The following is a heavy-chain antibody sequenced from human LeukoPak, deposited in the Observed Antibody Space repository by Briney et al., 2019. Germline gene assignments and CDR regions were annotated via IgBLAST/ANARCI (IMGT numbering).Heavy chain of an antibody. Sequence: SGGSLRLSCAASGFTFDDYGMSWVRQAPGKGLEWVSGINWNGGSTGYADSVKGRFTISRDNAKNSLYLRMNSLRAEDTALYYCARDYYYGSGSYLRWFDPWGQGTLVTVSS. CDR3: ARDYYYGSGSYLRWFDP. V-gene: IGHV3-20*04. D-gene: IGHD3-10*01. J-gene: IGHJ5*02. CDR2: INWNGGST. CDR1: GFTFDDYG.